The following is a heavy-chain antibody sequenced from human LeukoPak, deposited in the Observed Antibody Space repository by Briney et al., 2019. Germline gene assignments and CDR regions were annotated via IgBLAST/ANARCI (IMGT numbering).Heavy chain of an antibody. V-gene: IGHV3-7*01. D-gene: IGHD3-10*01. CDR1: GFTFSSYW. CDR2: IKQDGSEK. CDR3: ARGYCGSGSYYRGPYYYYMDV. J-gene: IGHJ6*03. Sequence: GGSLRLSCAASGFTFSSYWMSWVRQAPGKGLEWVANIKQDGSEKYYVDSVKGRFTISRDNAKNSLYLQMNSLRAEDTAVYYCARGYCGSGSYYRGPYYYYMDVWGKGTTVTVSS.